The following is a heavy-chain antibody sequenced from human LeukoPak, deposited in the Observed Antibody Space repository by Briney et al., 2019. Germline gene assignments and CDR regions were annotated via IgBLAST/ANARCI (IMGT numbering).Heavy chain of an antibody. CDR3: ARVRYYGSGSFVDY. V-gene: IGHV4-30-2*01. Sequence: SQTLSLTCAVSGGSISSGGYSWSWLRQPPGKGLEWIGYIYHSGSTYYNPSLKSRVTISVDRSKNQFSLKLSSVTAADTAVYYCARVRYYGSGSFVDYWGQGTLVTVSP. CDR2: IYHSGST. J-gene: IGHJ4*02. CDR1: GGSISSGGYS. D-gene: IGHD3-10*01.